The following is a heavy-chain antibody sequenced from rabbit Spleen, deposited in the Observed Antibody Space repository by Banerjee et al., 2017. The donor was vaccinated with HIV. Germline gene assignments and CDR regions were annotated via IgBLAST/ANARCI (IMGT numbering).Heavy chain of an antibody. V-gene: IGHV1S47*01. J-gene: IGHJ4*01. CDR3: VREVAARFNL. CDR1: GFDFSSYG. Sequence: QEQLKETGGGLVQPGGSLTLSCKASGFDFSSYGVSWVRQAPGKGLEWIGYIDPIFHITTYANWVNGRFSISRENTQNTVYLQLNSLTAADTATYFCVREVAARFNLWAQGPWSPS. D-gene: IGHD4-1*01. CDR2: IDPIFHIT.